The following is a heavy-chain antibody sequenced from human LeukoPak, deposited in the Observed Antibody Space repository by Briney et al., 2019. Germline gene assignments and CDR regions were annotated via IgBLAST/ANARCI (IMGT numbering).Heavy chain of an antibody. Sequence: SETLSLTCAVYGGSFSGYYWSWLRQPPGKGLEWIGEINHSGSTNYNPSLKSRVTISVDTSKNQFSQKLSYVTAADTVVYYCARSTWSYSDYWGQGTLVTVSS. CDR2: INHSGST. J-gene: IGHJ4*02. V-gene: IGHV4-34*01. CDR1: GGSFSGYY. D-gene: IGHD2-8*02. CDR3: ARSTWSYSDY.